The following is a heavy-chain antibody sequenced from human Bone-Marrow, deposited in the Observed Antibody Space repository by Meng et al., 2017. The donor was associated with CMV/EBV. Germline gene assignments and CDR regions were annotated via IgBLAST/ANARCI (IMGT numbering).Heavy chain of an antibody. CDR1: GYTFSSYA. V-gene: IGHV1-69*05. J-gene: IGHJ5*02. D-gene: IGHD3-3*02. CDR3: ARGIFGVEHPINWFDP. CDR2: IIPIFGTA. Sequence: SVKVSCKASGYTFSSYAISWVRQAPGQGLEWMGGIIPIFGTANYAQKFQGRVTITTDESTSTAYMELSSLRSEDTAVYYCARGIFGVEHPINWFDPWGQGTRVTVSS.